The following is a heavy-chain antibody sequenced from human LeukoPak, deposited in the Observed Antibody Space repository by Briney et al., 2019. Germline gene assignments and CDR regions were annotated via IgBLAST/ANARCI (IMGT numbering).Heavy chain of an antibody. CDR1: GFTFSSFA. V-gene: IGHV3-23*01. CDR2: ISGSGAST. Sequence: GGSLRLSCAASGFTFSSFAMSWVRQAPGKGLEWVSAISGSGASTYYADSVKGRFTISRDNSKNTLYLQMNSLRAEDTAVYYCAKSRGYSGYDKTYTPTYYYYGMDVWGQGTTVTVSS. D-gene: IGHD5-12*01. J-gene: IGHJ6*02. CDR3: AKSRGYSGYDKTYTPTYYYYGMDV.